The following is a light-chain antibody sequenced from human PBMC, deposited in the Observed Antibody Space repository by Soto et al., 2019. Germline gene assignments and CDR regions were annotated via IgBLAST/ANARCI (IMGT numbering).Light chain of an antibody. CDR3: QQYNNWPRT. J-gene: IGKJ1*01. Sequence: EIVTTQSPATLSVSPGEGATLSCRASQSVNNNLAWYQWKPGQAPRLLIYGASTRATGVPARFSGSGSGTEFTLTISSLQSEDFAVYYCQQYNNWPRTFGHGTQVEIK. V-gene: IGKV3-15*01. CDR2: GAS. CDR1: QSVNNN.